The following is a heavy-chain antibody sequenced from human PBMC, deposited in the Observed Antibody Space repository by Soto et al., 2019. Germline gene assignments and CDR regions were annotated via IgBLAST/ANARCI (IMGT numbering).Heavy chain of an antibody. V-gene: IGHV5-51*01. J-gene: IGHJ6*02. CDR2: IYPGDSDT. D-gene: IGHD4-4*01. CDR1: GYSFTSYW. CDR3: ARHAGFPSWAQTTVTTKTYYYYYGMDV. Sequence: GESLKISCKGSGYSFTSYWIGWVRQMPGKGLEWMGIIYPGDSDTRYSPSFQGQVTISADKSISTAYLQWSSLKASDTAMYYCARHAGFPSWAQTTVTTKTYYYYYGMDVWGQGTTVTVSS.